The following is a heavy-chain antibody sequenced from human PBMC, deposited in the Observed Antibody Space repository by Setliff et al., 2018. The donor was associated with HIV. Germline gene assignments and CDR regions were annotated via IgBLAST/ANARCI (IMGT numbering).Heavy chain of an antibody. CDR3: AKTQTVITVYGPFDS. CDR1: GFTFSSYS. D-gene: IGHD4-4*01. Sequence: GGSLRLSCAASGFTFSSYSMNWVRQAPGKGLEWVSYISSSSSTIYYADSVKGRFTISRDNSKNTLYLQMNSLRAEDTAMYYCAKTQTVITVYGPFDSWGQGTPVTVSS. J-gene: IGHJ4*02. CDR2: ISSSSSTI. V-gene: IGHV3-48*01.